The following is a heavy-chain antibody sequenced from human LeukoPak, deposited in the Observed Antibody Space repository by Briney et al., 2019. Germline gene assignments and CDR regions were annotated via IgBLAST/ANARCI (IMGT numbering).Heavy chain of an antibody. D-gene: IGHD6-13*01. V-gene: IGHV3-23*01. CDR3: AIARIAAAGRYFDY. CDR2: ISGSGGST. J-gene: IGHJ4*02. Sequence: GGSLRLSCAASGFTFSSYAMSWVRQAPGKGLEWVSAISGSGGSTYYADSVKGRFTISRDNSKNTLYLQTNSLRAEDTAVYYCAIARIAAAGRYFDYWGQGTLVTVSS. CDR1: GFTFSSYA.